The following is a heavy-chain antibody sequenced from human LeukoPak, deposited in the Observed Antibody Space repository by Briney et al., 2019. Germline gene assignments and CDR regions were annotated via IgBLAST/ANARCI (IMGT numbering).Heavy chain of an antibody. CDR1: GFTFRFYA. Sequence: GGSLRLSCAGSGFTFRFYAMTWVRQAPGKGLEWVSGITGDASVTYDADSVKGRLNISRDNSKNTLYLQLNSLRVEDTAVYYCAEAYSTSLYGDAFHIWSQGTMVTVSP. CDR2: ITGDASVT. J-gene: IGHJ3*02. CDR3: AEAYSTSLYGDAFHI. D-gene: IGHD6-13*01. V-gene: IGHV3-23*01.